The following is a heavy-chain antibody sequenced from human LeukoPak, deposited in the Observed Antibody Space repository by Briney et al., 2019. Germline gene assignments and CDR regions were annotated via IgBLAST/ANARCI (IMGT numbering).Heavy chain of an antibody. D-gene: IGHD6-6*01. J-gene: IGHJ5*02. Sequence: SQTLSLTCAVSGGSISSGGYSWSWIRQPPGKGLEWIGYIYHSGSTYYNPSLKSRVTISVDRSKNQFSLKLSSVTAADTAVYYCARALLELYSSSWGWFDPWGQGTLVTVSS. CDR2: IYHSGST. CDR1: GGSISSGGYS. CDR3: ARALLELYSSSWGWFDP. V-gene: IGHV4-30-2*01.